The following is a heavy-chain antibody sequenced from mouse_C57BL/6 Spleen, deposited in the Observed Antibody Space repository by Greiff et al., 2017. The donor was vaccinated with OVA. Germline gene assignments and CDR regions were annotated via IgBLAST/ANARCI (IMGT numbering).Heavy chain of an antibody. CDR3: AREGETGTAYYCDY. D-gene: IGHD4-1*01. CDR1: GYTFTSYW. Sequence: QVQLQQPGAELVKPGASVKLSCKASGYTFTSYWMHWVKQRPGQGLEWIGMIHPNSGSTNYNEKFKSKATLTVDKSSSTAYMQLSSLTSEDSAVYYCAREGETGTAYYCDYWGQGTTLTVSS. CDR2: IHPNSGST. J-gene: IGHJ2*01. V-gene: IGHV1-64*01.